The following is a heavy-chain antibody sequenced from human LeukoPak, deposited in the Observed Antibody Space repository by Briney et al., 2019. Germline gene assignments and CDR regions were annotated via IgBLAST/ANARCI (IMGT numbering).Heavy chain of an antibody. D-gene: IGHD2-21*01. CDR2: IYYSGST. V-gene: IGHV4-59*08. Sequence: SETLSLTCTASGGSISSYYWSWIRQPPGKGLEWIGYIYYSGSTNYNPSLKSRVTISVDTSKNQFSLKLSSVAAADTAVYYCARRPLGDDWFDPWGQGTLVTVSS. CDR3: ARRPLGDDWFDP. J-gene: IGHJ5*02. CDR1: GGSISSYY.